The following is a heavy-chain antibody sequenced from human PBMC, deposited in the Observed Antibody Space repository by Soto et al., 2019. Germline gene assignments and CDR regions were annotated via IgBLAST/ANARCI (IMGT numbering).Heavy chain of an antibody. CDR2: FDPEDGET. D-gene: IGHD1-1*01. Sequence: QVQLLQSGAEVKKPGASVKVSCKVSGHTLTELSMHWVRQAPGRGLEWMGGFDPEDGETISAQKFQGRVTMTEDTSTDSTYMEVTSLRSEDTAVYYCAAGGTRWLHSPFDYWGQGTLVTISS. J-gene: IGHJ4*02. CDR1: GHTLTELS. V-gene: IGHV1-24*01. CDR3: AAGGTRWLHSPFDY.